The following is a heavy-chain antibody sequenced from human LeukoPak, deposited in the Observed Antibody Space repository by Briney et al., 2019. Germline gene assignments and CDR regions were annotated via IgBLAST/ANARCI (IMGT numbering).Heavy chain of an antibody. J-gene: IGHJ4*02. CDR1: GGSISSYY. CDR3: VRALRGGWYFFDY. CDR2: IYYSGST. V-gene: IGHV4-59*01. Sequence: SETLSLTCTVSGGSISSYYWSWLRQPPGKGLEWIGYIYYSGSTNYNPSLKSRVTISVDTSKNQFSLKLSSVTAADTAVYYCVRALRGGWYFFDYWGQGTLVTVSS. D-gene: IGHD6-19*01.